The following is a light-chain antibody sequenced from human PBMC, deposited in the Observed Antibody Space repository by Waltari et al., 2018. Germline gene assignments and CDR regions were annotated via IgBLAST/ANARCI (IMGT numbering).Light chain of an antibody. CDR1: NSNIVHNY. CDR3: AAWDDSLSGWV. V-gene: IGLV1-47*01. CDR2: RNK. J-gene: IGLJ3*02. Sequence: QSALTQPPSASGTPGQWVTISCSGSNSNIVHNYVYWYRHLPGPAPKLLIDRNKQRPSGVPDRFSASTSGASASLAISGLRPEDEAHYYCAAWDDSLSGWVFGGGTKLTVL.